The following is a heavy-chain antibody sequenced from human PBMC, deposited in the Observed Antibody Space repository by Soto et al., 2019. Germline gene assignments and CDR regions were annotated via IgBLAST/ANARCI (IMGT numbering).Heavy chain of an antibody. J-gene: IGHJ4*02. Sequence: QVQLVESGGGVVQPGRSLRLSCAASGFTFSSYGMHWVRQAPGKGLEWVAVIWYDGSNKYYADSVKGRFTISRDNSKNTLYLQMNSLRAEDTAVYYCAREGREYSSRWYRYLVYWGQGTLVTVSS. CDR3: AREGREYSSRWYRYLVY. CDR2: IWYDGSNK. D-gene: IGHD6-13*01. V-gene: IGHV3-33*01. CDR1: GFTFSSYG.